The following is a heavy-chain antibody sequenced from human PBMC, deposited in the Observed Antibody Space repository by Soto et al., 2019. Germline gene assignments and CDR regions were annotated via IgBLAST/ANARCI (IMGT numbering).Heavy chain of an antibody. J-gene: IGHJ4*02. V-gene: IGHV4-31*03. CDR2: IYYSGST. CDR3: AREKFPSWGYSGYDPYYFDY. Sequence: TLSLPCTVSGGPLSSGCYYWSWIRQHPGKGLEWIWYIYYSGSTYYNPSLKLRFTISVNTSKTQFSLKLRSVTAADTAVYYCAREKFPSWGYSGYDPYYFDYWGQGTLVTVS. D-gene: IGHD5-12*01. CDR1: GGPLSSGCYY.